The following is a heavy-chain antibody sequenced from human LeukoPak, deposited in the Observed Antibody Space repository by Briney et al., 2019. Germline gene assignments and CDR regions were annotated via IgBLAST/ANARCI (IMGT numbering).Heavy chain of an antibody. Sequence: GGSLRLSCAASGFTFSTYAMSWVRQAPGKGLEWVSALSGSGCSTYYADSVKGRFTISRDNYKNMLYLQMNSLRAEDTAVYYCAKEGYRYGYAIDYWGQGTLVTVSS. CDR1: GFTFSTYA. CDR2: LSGSGCST. CDR3: AKEGYRYGYAIDY. V-gene: IGHV3-23*01. J-gene: IGHJ4*02. D-gene: IGHD5-18*01.